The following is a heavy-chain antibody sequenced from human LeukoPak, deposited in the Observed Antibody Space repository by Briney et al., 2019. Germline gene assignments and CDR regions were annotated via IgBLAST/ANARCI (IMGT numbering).Heavy chain of an antibody. CDR1: GYTFTSYD. Sequence: ASVKVSCKASGYTFTSYDINWVRQATGQGLEWMGWMNPNSGNTGYAQKFQARVTMTRNTSISTAYMEVSSLRSEDTAVYYCARVTTMLRGVIRWFDPWGQGTLVTVSS. D-gene: IGHD3-10*01. J-gene: IGHJ5*02. CDR2: MNPNSGNT. CDR3: ARVTTMLRGVIRWFDP. V-gene: IGHV1-8*01.